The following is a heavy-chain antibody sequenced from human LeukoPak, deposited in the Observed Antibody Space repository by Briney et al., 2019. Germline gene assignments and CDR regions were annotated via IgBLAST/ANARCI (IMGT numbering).Heavy chain of an antibody. Sequence: GASVKVSCKASGYTFTSYYMHWVRQAPGQGLGLMGIINPSGGSTSFAQKLQVRVKITRDTCTRTVYMELSSLRSEDTAVYYCARADPTRYFDLWGRGTLVTVSS. CDR2: INPSGGST. J-gene: IGHJ2*01. CDR3: ARADPTRYFDL. V-gene: IGHV1-46*01. CDR1: GYTFTSYY.